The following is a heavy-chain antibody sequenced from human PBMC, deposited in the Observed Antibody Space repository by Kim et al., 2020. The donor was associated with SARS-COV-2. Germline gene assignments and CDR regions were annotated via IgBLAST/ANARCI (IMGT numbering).Heavy chain of an antibody. D-gene: IGHD3-10*01. V-gene: IGHV3-9*01. Sequence: GGSLRLSCAASGFTFDDYAMHWVRQAPGKGLEWVSGISWNSGSIGYADSVKGRFTISRDNAKNSLYLQMNSLRAEDTALYYCAKDSAPTYGSGSSPDYWGKGTLVTVSS. CDR1: GFTFDDYA. J-gene: IGHJ4*02. CDR3: AKDSAPTYGSGSSPDY. CDR2: ISWNSGSI.